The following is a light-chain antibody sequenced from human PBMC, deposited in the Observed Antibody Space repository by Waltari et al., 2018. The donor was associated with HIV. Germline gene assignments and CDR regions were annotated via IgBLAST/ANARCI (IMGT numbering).Light chain of an antibody. CDR1: QSIGSH. CDR3: HQSSSLPHT. Sequence: EIVLTQSPDFQSVSPKEKVTITCRASQSIGSHLHWYQQKPDQSPKHLIKYASRSFSVVPSRFSGSGSGTDFTLTISRLEAEDAATYYCHQSSSLPHTFGQGTKLEIK. V-gene: IGKV6-21*01. J-gene: IGKJ2*01. CDR2: YAS.